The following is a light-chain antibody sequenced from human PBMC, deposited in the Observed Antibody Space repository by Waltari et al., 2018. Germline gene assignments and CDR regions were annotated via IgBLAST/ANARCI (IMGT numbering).Light chain of an antibody. J-gene: IGLJ3*02. Sequence: QSVLTQPPSASGTPGQRVTMSCSGSNSNIGNNYVSWYQQLPGTAPKLLIYRDDQRPSWVPDRFSGSKSGTSASLAISGLRSEDEADYYCAAWDGSLSGVFGAGTKLTVL. CDR2: RDD. CDR3: AAWDGSLSGV. V-gene: IGLV1-47*01. CDR1: NSNIGNNY.